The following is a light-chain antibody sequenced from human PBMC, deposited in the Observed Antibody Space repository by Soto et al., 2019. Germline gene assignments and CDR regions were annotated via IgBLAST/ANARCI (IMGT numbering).Light chain of an antibody. J-gene: IGLJ2*01. V-gene: IGLV4-60*02. CDR1: SGHSSYI. CDR2: LEGSGSY. Sequence: QSVLTQSSSASASLGSSVKLTCTLSSGHSSYIIAWHHQQPGKAPRYLMKLEGSGSYNKGSGVPDRFSGSSSGADRYLTISNLQFEGEANYYCETWDSNTRVFGGGTKVTVL. CDR3: ETWDSNTRV.